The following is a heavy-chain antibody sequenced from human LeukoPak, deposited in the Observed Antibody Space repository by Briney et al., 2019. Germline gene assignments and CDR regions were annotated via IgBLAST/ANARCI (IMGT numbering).Heavy chain of an antibody. CDR1: GYTFSGYH. D-gene: IGHD3-22*01. CDR2: INPNTGDT. CDR3: ASQYYTIGYDCFDI. V-gene: IGHV1-2*02. Sequence: GASVKVSCKASGYTFSGYHLHWVRQTPGQGLEWMGWINPNTGDTDYAQKFQGRVIMTRDTPISTANMELTRLRSDDTAVYFCASQYYTIGYDCFDIWGQGTVVTVSS. J-gene: IGHJ3*02.